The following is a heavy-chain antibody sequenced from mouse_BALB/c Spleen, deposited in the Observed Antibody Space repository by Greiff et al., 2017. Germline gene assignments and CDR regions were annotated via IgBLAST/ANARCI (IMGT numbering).Heavy chain of an antibody. CDR1: GFTFTDYY. V-gene: IGHV7-3*02. Sequence: EVKLVESGGGLVQPGGSLRLSCATSGFTFTDYYMSWVRQPPGKALEWLGFIRNKANGYTTEYSASVKGRFTISRDNSQSILYLQMNTLRAEDSATYYCARDMGNYAWCAYWGQGTLVTVSA. J-gene: IGHJ3*01. D-gene: IGHD2-1*01. CDR3: ARDMGNYAWCAY. CDR2: IRNKANGYTT.